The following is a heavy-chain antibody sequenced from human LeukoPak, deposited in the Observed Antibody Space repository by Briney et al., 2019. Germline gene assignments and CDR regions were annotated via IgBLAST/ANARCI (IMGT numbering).Heavy chain of an antibody. J-gene: IGHJ4*02. D-gene: IGHD6-13*01. Sequence: GGSLRLSCAGPGFTFSSYAMSWVRQALEKGLEWVSAISGSGGSTYYADSVKGRFTISRDNSKNTLYLQMNSLRAEDTALYFCARSYSSSWHYFDYWGQGTLVTVSS. CDR2: ISGSGGST. CDR3: ARSYSSSWHYFDY. V-gene: IGHV3-23*01. CDR1: GFTFSSYA.